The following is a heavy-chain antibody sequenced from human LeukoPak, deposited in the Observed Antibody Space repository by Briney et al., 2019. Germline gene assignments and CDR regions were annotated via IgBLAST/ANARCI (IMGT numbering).Heavy chain of an antibody. CDR2: INHSGST. CDR1: GGSFSGYY. D-gene: IGHD5-18*01. CDR3: ARGLAAMVTEYYYYYGMDV. V-gene: IGHV4-34*01. J-gene: IGHJ6*02. Sequence: PSETLSLTCAVYGGSFSGYYWSWIRQPPGKGLEWIGEINHSGSTNFNPSLKSRVTISVDTSKNQFSLKLSSVTAADTAVYYCARGLAAMVTEYYYYYGMDVWGQGTTVTVSS.